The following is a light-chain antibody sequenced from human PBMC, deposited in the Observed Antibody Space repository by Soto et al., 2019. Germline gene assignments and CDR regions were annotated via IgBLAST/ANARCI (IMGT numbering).Light chain of an antibody. V-gene: IGLV1-40*01. CDR1: ISNIGAGYD. J-gene: IGLJ1*01. Sequence: QSVLAQPPSVSGAPGQRVTISCTGSISNIGAGYDVHWYQQRPETAPKLLIFGTINRPSGVPDRFSGSKSGTSASLAITGLQAEDEGDYYCQSYDSTLSARYVFGTGTKLTVL. CDR3: QSYDSTLSARYV. CDR2: GTI.